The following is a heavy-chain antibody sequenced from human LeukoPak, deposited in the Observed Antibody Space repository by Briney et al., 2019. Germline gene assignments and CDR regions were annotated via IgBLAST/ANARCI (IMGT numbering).Heavy chain of an antibody. J-gene: IGHJ6*04. CDR1: GFTFSSYW. D-gene: IGHD2-15*01. CDR2: IKEDGSDK. V-gene: IGHV3-7*03. CDR3: ARIVAYGFDV. Sequence: GGSLRLSCAASGFTFSSYWMSWVRQAPGNGLEWVGNIKEDGSDKYYVESVRGRFTISRDNAKNSMYLQTNSLRVEDTAIYYCARIVAYGFDVWGKGTTVTVSS.